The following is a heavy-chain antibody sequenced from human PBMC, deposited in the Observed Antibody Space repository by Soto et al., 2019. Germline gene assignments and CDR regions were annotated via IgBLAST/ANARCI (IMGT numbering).Heavy chain of an antibody. J-gene: IGHJ6*03. CDR2: IYYSGST. Sequence: SETLSLTCTVSGGSISSYYWSWIRQPPGKGLEWIGYIYYSGSTNYNPSLKSRVTISVDTSKNQFSLKLSSVTAADTAVYYCARVGISAAGTGRVFYYYYYMDVWGKGTTVTVS. V-gene: IGHV4-59*01. CDR1: GGSISSYY. D-gene: IGHD6-13*01. CDR3: ARVGISAAGTGRVFYYYYYMDV.